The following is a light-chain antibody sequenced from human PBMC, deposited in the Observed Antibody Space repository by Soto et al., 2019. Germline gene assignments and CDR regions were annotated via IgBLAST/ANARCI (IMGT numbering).Light chain of an antibody. CDR1: SSDVGGYNY. CDR2: EVS. Sequence: QSALTQPPSASGSPRQSVTISCTGTSSDVGGYNYGSWYQQHPGKAPKLMIYEVSKRPSGVPDGFSGSKSGNTASLTVSGLQAEDEAEYYCSSYAGSNNVGFGGGTKLTVL. J-gene: IGLJ2*01. CDR3: SSYAGSNNVG. V-gene: IGLV2-8*01.